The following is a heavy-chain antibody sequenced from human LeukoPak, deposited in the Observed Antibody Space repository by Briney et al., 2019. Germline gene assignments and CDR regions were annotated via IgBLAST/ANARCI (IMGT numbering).Heavy chain of an antibody. CDR3: AKDLLAWLLGY. CDR2: MRYDGSNK. J-gene: IGHJ4*02. Sequence: GESLTLSCAASGFTFSSYGMHRVRQAPGKGLEWVAFMRYDGSNKYYADSVKGRFTISRDNSKNTLYLQMNSLRAEDTAVYYCAKDLLAWLLGYWGQGTLVTVSS. V-gene: IGHV3-30*02. CDR1: GFTFSSYG. D-gene: IGHD3-3*01.